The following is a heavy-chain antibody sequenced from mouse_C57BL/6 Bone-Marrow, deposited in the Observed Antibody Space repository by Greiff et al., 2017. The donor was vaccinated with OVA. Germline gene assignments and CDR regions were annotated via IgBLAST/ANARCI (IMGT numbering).Heavy chain of an antibody. J-gene: IGHJ2*02. CDR2: IAPSDSYI. CDR1: GYTFTNYW. D-gene: IGHD1-1*01. Sequence: QVHVKQPGAELVRPGTSVKLSCKASGYTFTNYWMHWVKQRPGQGLELIGVIAPSDSYINYNQKFKGRATLTVDTSSSTAYMHLSSLTSEDSAVYYCAHYGSRLYLHYWGQGTSLTVSS. CDR3: AHYGSRLYLHY. V-gene: IGHV1-59*01.